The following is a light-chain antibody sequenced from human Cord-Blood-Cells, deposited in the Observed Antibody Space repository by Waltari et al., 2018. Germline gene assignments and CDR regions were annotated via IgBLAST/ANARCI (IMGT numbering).Light chain of an antibody. CDR3: SSYTSSSTWV. CDR1: SSDVGGYNY. J-gene: IGLJ3*02. Sequence: QSALTQPASVSGSPGQSITISCTGTSSDVGGYNYVSWYQQHPGKAPKLMIYDVSNRPSGVSTRVAGSKSGNTASLTISGLQAEDEADYYCSSYTSSSTWVVGGGTKLTVL. CDR2: DVS. V-gene: IGLV2-14*03.